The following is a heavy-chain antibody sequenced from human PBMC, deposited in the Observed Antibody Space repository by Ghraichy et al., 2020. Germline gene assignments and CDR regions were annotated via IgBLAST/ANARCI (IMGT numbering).Heavy chain of an antibody. CDR3: ARDMILYRSSWSALSVEY. V-gene: IGHV1-2*02. D-gene: IGHD6-13*01. Sequence: ASVKVSCKASGYTFTDYCIHWVRQAPGQGLEWMGWINPKHGGTKFAQKFQDRVIMTRDTSISTAYLDLSRLKSDDTAVYYCARDMILYRSSWSALSVEYWGQGTLVTVS. CDR2: INPKHGGT. CDR1: GYTFTDYC. J-gene: IGHJ4*02.